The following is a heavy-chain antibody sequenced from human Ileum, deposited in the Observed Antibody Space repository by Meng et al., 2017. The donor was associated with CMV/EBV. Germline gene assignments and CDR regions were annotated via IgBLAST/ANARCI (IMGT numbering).Heavy chain of an antibody. J-gene: IGHJ4*02. D-gene: IGHD3-22*01. CDR2: ISGGGDET. CDR3: AREPLYDSSFDS. CDR1: GFTFSNYA. V-gene: IGHV3-23*04. Sequence: GQLVECGGGLVQPGGSLRLSCVASGFTFSNYAMAWVRQAPGRGLKWVSTISGGGDETYYADSVQGRFTISRDNSKNTLYLQMNSLRAEDTALYSCAREPLYDSSFDSWGQGTLVTVSS.